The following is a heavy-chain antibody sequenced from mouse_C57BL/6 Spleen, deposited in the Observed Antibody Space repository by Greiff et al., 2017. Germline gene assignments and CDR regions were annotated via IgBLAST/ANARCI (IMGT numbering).Heavy chain of an antibody. D-gene: IGHD2-1*01. Sequence: VQLKQSVAELVRPGASVKLSCTASGFNIKNTYMHWVKQRPEQGLEWLGRIDPAHGNTKYAPKFQGKATRTADPSSNTAYLQLSSLTSEDTAIYYCARGLYYDNYRSFDDWGQGATLSVSS. CDR3: ARGLYYDNYRSFDD. J-gene: IGHJ2*01. CDR2: IDPAHGNT. CDR1: GFNIKNTY. V-gene: IGHV14-3*01.